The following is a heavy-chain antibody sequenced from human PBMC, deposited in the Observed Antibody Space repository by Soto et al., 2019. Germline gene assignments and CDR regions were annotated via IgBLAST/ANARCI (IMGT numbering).Heavy chain of an antibody. CDR1: GGSISSSNW. V-gene: IGHV4-4*02. CDR2: IYHSGST. Sequence: SETLSLTCAVSGGSISSSNWWSWVRQPPGKGLEWIGEIYHSGSTNYNPSLKSRVTISADKSKNQFSLKLSSVTAADTAVYYCARELYDILTGYLNWFDPWGQGTLVTVSS. D-gene: IGHD3-9*01. CDR3: ARELYDILTGYLNWFDP. J-gene: IGHJ5*02.